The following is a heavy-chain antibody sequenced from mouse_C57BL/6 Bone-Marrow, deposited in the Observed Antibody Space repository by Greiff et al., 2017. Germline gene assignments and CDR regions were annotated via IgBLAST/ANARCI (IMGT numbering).Heavy chain of an antibody. Sequence: VQLQQSGAELVRPGTSVKMSCKASGYTFTNYWIGWAKQRPGQGLEWIGEIYPRSGNTYYNEKFKGKATLTADKSSSTAYMELRSLTSEDSAVYFCASIYPFYAMDYWGQGTSVTVSS. CDR3: ASIYPFYAMDY. D-gene: IGHD1-1*01. CDR2: IYPRSGNT. J-gene: IGHJ4*01. V-gene: IGHV1-63*01. CDR1: GYTFTNYW.